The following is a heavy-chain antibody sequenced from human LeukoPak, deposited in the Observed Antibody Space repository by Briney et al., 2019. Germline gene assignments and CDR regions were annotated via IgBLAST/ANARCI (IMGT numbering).Heavy chain of an antibody. CDR1: GFTFSRYD. D-gene: IGHD4-23*01. Sequence: GGSLRLSCAASGFTFSRYDMHWVRQVTGKGLEWVSGISGSGGSTYYADSVKGRFTISRDNSKNTLYLQMNSLRAEDTAVYYCARGTVVTPEPAFDYWGQGTLVTVSS. V-gene: IGHV3-23*01. CDR2: ISGSGGST. J-gene: IGHJ4*02. CDR3: ARGTVVTPEPAFDY.